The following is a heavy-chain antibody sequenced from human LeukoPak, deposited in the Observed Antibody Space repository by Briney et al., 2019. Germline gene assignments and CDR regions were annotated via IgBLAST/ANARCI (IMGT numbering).Heavy chain of an antibody. D-gene: IGHD4-17*01. J-gene: IGHJ4*02. CDR3: ARRGDFYFDY. CDR2: IYPGDSDT. Sequence: GESLKISCKASGYTFSNYWIGWVRQVPGKGPEWMGIIYPGDSDTRYGPSFQGQVTISADKSISTAYLQWSSLKASDTAMYYCARRGDFYFDYWGQGTLVTVSS. CDR1: GYTFSNYW. V-gene: IGHV5-51*01.